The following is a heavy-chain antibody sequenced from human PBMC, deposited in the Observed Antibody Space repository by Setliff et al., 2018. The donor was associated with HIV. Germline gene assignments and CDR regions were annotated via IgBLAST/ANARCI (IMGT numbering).Heavy chain of an antibody. D-gene: IGHD6-19*01. V-gene: IGHV4-4*02. J-gene: IGHJ4*02. CDR1: SGSISYNNW. CDR2: IYHTEST. CDR3: VRENYGSGSWGALDH. Sequence: KASETLSLTCAVSSGSISYNNWWTWVRQPPGKGLEWIGEIYHTESTNYNPSLKSRVTISLDKSKDQFSLQMNSLRAEDTAVYYCVRENYGSGSWGALDHWGQGTLVTVSS.